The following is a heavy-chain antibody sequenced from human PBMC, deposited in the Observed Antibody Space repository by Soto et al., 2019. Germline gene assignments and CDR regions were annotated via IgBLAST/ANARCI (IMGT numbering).Heavy chain of an antibody. D-gene: IGHD1-1*01. J-gene: IGHJ6*02. V-gene: IGHV3-30*03. CDR3: ARDSSRGTTTWGYFCYHGMDV. CDR2: ISYDGGVK. CDR1: GFTFSDHD. Sequence: QVQLVESGGGVAPSGRSLRLSCAASGFTFSDHDIHWVRQAPGKGLEWLAVISYDGGVKYYADSVKGRFTLSRDNIKNTLFLQMNSLRPEDTAIYYCARDSSRGTTTWGYFCYHGMDVWGQGTAVTVSS.